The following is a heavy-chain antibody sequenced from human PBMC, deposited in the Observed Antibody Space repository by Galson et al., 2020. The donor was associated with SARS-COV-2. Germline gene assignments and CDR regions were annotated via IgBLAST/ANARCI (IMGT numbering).Heavy chain of an antibody. Sequence: KGLEWIGYIYYTGGTNYSPSLKSRVTISVDTSKNQFSLKLSSVTAADTAVYYCARVREPYDSSGYFDYWGPGILVTVSS. CDR2: IYYTGGT. CDR3: ARVREPYDSSGYFDY. J-gene: IGHJ4*02. V-gene: IGHV4-59*01. D-gene: IGHD3-22*01.